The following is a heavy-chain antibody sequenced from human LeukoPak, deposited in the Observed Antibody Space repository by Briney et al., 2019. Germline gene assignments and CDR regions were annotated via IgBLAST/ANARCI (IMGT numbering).Heavy chain of an antibody. D-gene: IGHD1-14*01. CDR1: GLTFSDFY. J-gene: IGHJ4*02. V-gene: IGHV3-11*01. Sequence: PGESPRLSCAVSGLTFSDFYMSWIRQTPGEGLEWVSYIDSRGSFIYYADSVRGRFTISRDNAENSLYLQMNSLRAEDTAMYYCARGHHGLEYWGQGTLVTVSS. CDR2: IDSRGSFI. CDR3: ARGHHGLEY.